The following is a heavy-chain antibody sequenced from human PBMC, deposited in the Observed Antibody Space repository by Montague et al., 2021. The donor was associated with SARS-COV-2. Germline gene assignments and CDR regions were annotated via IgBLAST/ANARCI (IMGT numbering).Heavy chain of an antibody. Sequence: SETLSLTCTVSGGSISSYYWSWIRQPPGKGLEWIGYIYYSGSTNYNPSLKSRVTISVDTPKNQFSLKLSSVTAADTAVYYCARLGRGYSYAQSAFDIWGQGTMVTVSS. J-gene: IGHJ3*02. D-gene: IGHD5-18*01. V-gene: IGHV4-59*08. CDR2: IYYSGST. CDR1: GGSISSYY. CDR3: ARLGRGYSYAQSAFDI.